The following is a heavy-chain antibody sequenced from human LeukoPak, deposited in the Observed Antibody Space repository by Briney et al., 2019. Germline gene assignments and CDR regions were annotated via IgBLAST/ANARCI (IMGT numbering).Heavy chain of an antibody. D-gene: IGHD3-3*01. CDR1: GYTFTSYG. J-gene: IGHJ4*02. V-gene: IGHV1-18*01. CDR3: ARDLDDFWSGYFDY. Sequence: ASVKVSCKASGYTFTSYGISWVRQAPGQGLEWMGWISAYNGNTNYAQKLQGRVTMTTDTSTSTAYMELRSLRSDDTAVCYCARDLDDFWSGYFDYWGQGTLVTVSS. CDR2: ISAYNGNT.